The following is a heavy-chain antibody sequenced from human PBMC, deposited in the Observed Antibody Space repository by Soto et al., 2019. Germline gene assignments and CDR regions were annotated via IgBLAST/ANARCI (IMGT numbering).Heavy chain of an antibody. Sequence: EEQLLESGGGLVRPGGSLRLSCAASAFTFRSYAMSWVRQAPGKGLEWVSAITASADTTYYADSVMGRFTISRDNSKNTLYLRMTSLRAEDTAVYYCAKVRPMRDCSSTSCLGAFDIWGQGTMVTV. D-gene: IGHD2-2*01. J-gene: IGHJ3*02. CDR3: AKVRPMRDCSSTSCLGAFDI. CDR1: AFTFRSYA. V-gene: IGHV3-23*01. CDR2: ITASADTT.